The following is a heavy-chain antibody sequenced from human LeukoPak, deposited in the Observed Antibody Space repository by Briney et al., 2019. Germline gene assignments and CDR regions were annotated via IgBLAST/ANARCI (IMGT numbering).Heavy chain of an antibody. CDR1: GFTFSTYG. V-gene: IGHV3-33*01. CDR3: ARDLAWFGELIFDY. Sequence: GRSLRLSCAASGFTFSTYGMHWVRQAPGKGLVWVAVIWYDGSNKYYADSVKGRFTISRDNSKNTLYLQMNSLRAEDTAVYYCARDLAWFGELIFDYWGQGTLVTVSS. D-gene: IGHD3-10*01. CDR2: IWYDGSNK. J-gene: IGHJ4*02.